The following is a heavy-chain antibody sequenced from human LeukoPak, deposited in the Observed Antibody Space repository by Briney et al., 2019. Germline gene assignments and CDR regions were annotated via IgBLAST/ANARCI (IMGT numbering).Heavy chain of an antibody. CDR2: IYYSGTT. J-gene: IGHJ4*02. Sequence: SETLSLTCAVSSGSISSYYWSWIRQPPGKGLEWIGYIYYSGTTNYNPSLKSRVTMSLDTSKNQFSLNLNSVTAADTAVYFCVSQITRGSYWPAFDFWGQGTLVTVSS. V-gene: IGHV4-59*08. D-gene: IGHD1-26*01. CDR1: SGSISSYY. CDR3: VSQITRGSYWPAFDF.